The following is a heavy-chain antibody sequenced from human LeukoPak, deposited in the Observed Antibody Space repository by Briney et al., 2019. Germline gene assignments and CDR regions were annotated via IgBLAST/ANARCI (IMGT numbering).Heavy chain of an antibody. CDR3: ARDLGEYSSGWYPLGY. V-gene: IGHV1-69*13. CDR2: IIPIFGTA. D-gene: IGHD6-19*01. CDR1: GGTFSSYA. Sequence: GASVKVSCKASGGTFSSYAISWERQAPGLGLEWMGGIIPIFGTANYAQKFQGRVTITADESTSTAYMELSSLRSEDTAVYYCARDLGEYSSGWYPLGYWGQGTLVTVSS. J-gene: IGHJ4*02.